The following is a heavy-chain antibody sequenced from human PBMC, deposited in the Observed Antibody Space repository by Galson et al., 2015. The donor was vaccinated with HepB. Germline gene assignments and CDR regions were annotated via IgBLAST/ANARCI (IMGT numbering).Heavy chain of an antibody. D-gene: IGHD4-17*01. CDR2: ISGSGSST. CDR3: AKTTAYGDYYNI. V-gene: IGHV3-23*01. Sequence: SLRLSCAASGFTFSSYAMSWVRQAPGKGLEWASAISGSGSSTYYADSVKGRFTISRDNSKDTLYLQMNSLRAEDTAVYYCAKTTAYGDYYNIWGQGTMVTVSS. J-gene: IGHJ3*02. CDR1: GFTFSSYA.